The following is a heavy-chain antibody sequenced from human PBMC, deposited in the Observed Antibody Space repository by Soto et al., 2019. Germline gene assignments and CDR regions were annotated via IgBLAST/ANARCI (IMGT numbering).Heavy chain of an antibody. CDR1: GFTVSSTNY. J-gene: IGHJ4*02. V-gene: IGHV3-53*01. Sequence: WGSLRLSCVVSGFTVSSTNYMSWVRQAPGKGLEWVSVIYSGGTTFYADSVKGRFTISRDNSKNTLYLQMNSLRAEDTAVYYCHGYGYWGQGTLVPVSS. CDR2: IYSGGTT. D-gene: IGHD5-12*01. CDR3: HGYGY.